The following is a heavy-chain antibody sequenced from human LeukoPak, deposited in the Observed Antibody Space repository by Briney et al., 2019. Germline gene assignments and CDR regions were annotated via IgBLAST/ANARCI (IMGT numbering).Heavy chain of an antibody. D-gene: IGHD3-22*01. CDR2: IYPGDSDT. V-gene: IGHV5-51*01. Sequence: PGESLKISCKGSGYSFTSYWIGWVRQMPGKGLEWMGIIYPGDSDTRYSPSFQGQVTISADKSISTAYLQWSSLKASDTAMYYCARRGDSSGYYYWFDPWSQGTLVTVSS. CDR1: GYSFTSYW. J-gene: IGHJ5*02. CDR3: ARRGDSSGYYYWFDP.